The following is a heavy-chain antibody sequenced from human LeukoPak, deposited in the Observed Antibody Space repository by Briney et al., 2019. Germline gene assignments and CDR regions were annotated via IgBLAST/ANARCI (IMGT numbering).Heavy chain of an antibody. V-gene: IGHV4-39*07. J-gene: IGHJ4*02. CDR2: IYHSGST. Sequence: SETLSLTCTVSGVSISSTSYYWGWLRQPPGKGLEWIGSIYHSGSTYYNPSLKSRVTISVDTSKNQFSLKLSSVTAADTAVYYCARDGVWNGAIDYWGQGTLVTVSS. D-gene: IGHD1-1*01. CDR1: GVSISSTSYY. CDR3: ARDGVWNGAIDY.